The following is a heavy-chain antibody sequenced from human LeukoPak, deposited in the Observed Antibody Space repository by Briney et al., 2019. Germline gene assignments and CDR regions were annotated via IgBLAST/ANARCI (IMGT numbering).Heavy chain of an antibody. CDR2: IIPILGIA. Sequence: SVKVSCKASGGTFSSYTISWVRQAPGQGLEWMGRIIPILGIANCAQKLQGRVTITADKSTSTAYMELSSLRSEDTAVYYCARDLRELHQYYFDYWGQGTLVTVSS. CDR3: ARDLRELHQYYFDY. D-gene: IGHD1-26*01. CDR1: GGTFSSYT. V-gene: IGHV1-69*04. J-gene: IGHJ4*02.